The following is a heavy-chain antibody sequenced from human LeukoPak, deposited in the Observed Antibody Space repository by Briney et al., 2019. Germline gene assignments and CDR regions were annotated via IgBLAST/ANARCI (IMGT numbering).Heavy chain of an antibody. CDR3: ARGQLLWFGELRENAFDI. CDR1: GGSISSGDYY. J-gene: IGHJ3*02. D-gene: IGHD3-10*01. Sequence: SETLSLTCTVSGGSISSGDYYWSWIRQHPGKGLEWIGYIYYSGSTYYNPSLKSRVTISVDTSKNQFSLKLSSVTAADTAVYYCARGQLLWFGELRENAFDIWGQGTMVTVSS. CDR2: IYYSGST. V-gene: IGHV4-31*03.